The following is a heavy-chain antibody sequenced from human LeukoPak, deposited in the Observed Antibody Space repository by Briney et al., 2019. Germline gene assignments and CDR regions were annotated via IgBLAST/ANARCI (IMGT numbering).Heavy chain of an antibody. CDR3: ARDWARTYGGNRHFDY. CDR2: INPSGGST. CDR1: GYTFTSYY. V-gene: IGHV1-46*01. Sequence: ASVKVSCKASGYTFTSYYMHWVRQAPGQGLEWMGIINPSGGSTSYAQKFQGRVTMTRDTSTSTVYMELSSLRSEDTAVYYCARDWARTYGGNRHFDYWGQGTLVTVSS. D-gene: IGHD4-23*01. J-gene: IGHJ4*02.